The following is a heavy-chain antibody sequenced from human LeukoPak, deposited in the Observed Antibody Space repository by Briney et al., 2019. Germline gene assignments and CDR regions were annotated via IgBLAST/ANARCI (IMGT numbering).Heavy chain of an antibody. CDR2: IRYDGSNK. V-gene: IGHV3-30*02. Sequence: GGSLRLSCAASGFTFSDFWVHWVRQAPGKGLEWVAFIRYDGSNKYYADSVKGRFTISRDNSKNTLYLQMNSLRAEDTAVYYCAKDLYDFWSGYYTFFDYWGQGTLVTVSS. CDR1: GFTFSDFW. D-gene: IGHD3-3*01. CDR3: AKDLYDFWSGYYTFFDY. J-gene: IGHJ4*02.